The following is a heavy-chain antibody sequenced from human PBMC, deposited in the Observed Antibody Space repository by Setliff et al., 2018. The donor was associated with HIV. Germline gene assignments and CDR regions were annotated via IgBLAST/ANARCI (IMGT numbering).Heavy chain of an antibody. J-gene: IGHJ6*02. CDR2: MNPNSGVS. V-gene: IGHV1-8*01. CDR1: GDTFTNYD. Sequence: ASVKVSCKSSGDTFTNYDIHWMRRATGQGLEWMGWMNPNSGVSGYALKFHDRVTMTRDTSITTLYMELSSLTSEDTAVYYCAKGKGVGGVIITGGLDVWGQGTTVTVS. CDR3: AKGKGVGGVIITGGLDV. D-gene: IGHD3-10*01.